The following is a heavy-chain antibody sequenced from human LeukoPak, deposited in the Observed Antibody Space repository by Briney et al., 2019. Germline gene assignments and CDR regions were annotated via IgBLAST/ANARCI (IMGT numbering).Heavy chain of an antibody. V-gene: IGHV3-23*01. J-gene: IGHJ2*01. CDR2: ISGTGGST. CDR3: AKASSNWYFDL. Sequence: GGSLRLSCAASGFTFSSYWMHWVRQAPGKGLVWVSGISGTGGSTYYADSVKGRFTISRDNSKNTLYLQMNSLRAEDTAVYYCAKASSNWYFDLWGRGTLVTVSS. CDR1: GFTFSSYW.